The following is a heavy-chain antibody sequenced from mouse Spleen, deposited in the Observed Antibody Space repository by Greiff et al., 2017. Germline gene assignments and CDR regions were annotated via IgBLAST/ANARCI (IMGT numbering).Heavy chain of an antibody. J-gene: IGHJ4*01. CDR2: IWGGGST. CDR1: GLSLTSYG. CDR3: AKLGGSSLYAMDY. D-gene: IGHD1-1*01. V-gene: IGHV2-9*01. Sequence: VKVVESGPGLVAPSQSLSITCTVSGLSLTSYGVDWVRQPPGKGLEWLGVIWGGGSTNYNSALMSRLSISKDNSKSQVFLKMNSLQTDDTAMYYCAKLGGSSLYAMDYWGQGTSVTVSS.